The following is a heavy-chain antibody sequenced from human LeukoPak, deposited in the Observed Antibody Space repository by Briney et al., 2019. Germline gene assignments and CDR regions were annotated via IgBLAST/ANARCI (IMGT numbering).Heavy chain of an antibody. CDR1: GFTFSSHA. J-gene: IGHJ3*02. Sequence: PGGSLRLSCAASGFTFSSHAMSWVRQAPGKGLEWVSSISGSGISTYYADSVKGRFTISRDNSKNTLYLQMNSLRAEDTAVYYCAKFRIQLWLMADAFDIWGQGTMVTVSS. CDR3: AKFRIQLWLMADAFDI. D-gene: IGHD5-18*01. V-gene: IGHV3-23*01. CDR2: ISGSGIST.